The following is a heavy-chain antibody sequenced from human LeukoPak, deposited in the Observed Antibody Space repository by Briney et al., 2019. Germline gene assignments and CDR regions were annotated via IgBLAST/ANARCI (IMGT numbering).Heavy chain of an antibody. J-gene: IGHJ6*02. CDR1: GFTFSFYS. V-gene: IGHV3-48*04. Sequence: GGSLRLSRAASGFTFSFYSMNWVRQAPGKGLEWVSYISSSGSTIYYADSVKGRFTISRDNAKNSLYLQMNSLRAEDTAVYYCARVTVTNYYYGMDVWGQGTTVTVSS. CDR2: ISSSGSTI. CDR3: ARVTVTNYYYGMDV. D-gene: IGHD4-17*01.